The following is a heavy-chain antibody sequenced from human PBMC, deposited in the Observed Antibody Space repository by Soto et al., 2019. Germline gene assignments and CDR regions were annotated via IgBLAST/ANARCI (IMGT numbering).Heavy chain of an antibody. CDR1: GGSISSSNW. V-gene: IGHV4-4*02. J-gene: IGHJ4*02. D-gene: IGHD3-22*01. CDR2: IYHSGST. CDR3: ARAPSSGETYYYDSSGYYS. Sequence: SETLSLTCAVSGGSISSSNWWSWVRQPPGKGLEWIGEIYHSGSTNYNPSLKSRVTISVDKSKNQFSLKLSSVTAADTAVYYCARAPSSGETYYYDSSGYYSWGQGTPVTVSS.